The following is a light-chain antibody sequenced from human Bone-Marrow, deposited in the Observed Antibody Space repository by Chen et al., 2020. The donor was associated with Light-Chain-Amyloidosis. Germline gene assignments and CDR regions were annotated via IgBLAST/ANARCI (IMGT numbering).Light chain of an antibody. CDR3: QQYGDAFWT. CDR1: ESVRTNY. CDR2: GAS. Sequence: EIVLTQSPGTLSLSAGERATLSCRASESVRTNYLAWYQQKPGQAPRHLIFGASSRATGIPDRFSGSGSGTDFTLTISRLEPEDFAVYYCQQYGDAFWTFGQGTKVEIK. V-gene: IGKV3-20*01. J-gene: IGKJ1*01.